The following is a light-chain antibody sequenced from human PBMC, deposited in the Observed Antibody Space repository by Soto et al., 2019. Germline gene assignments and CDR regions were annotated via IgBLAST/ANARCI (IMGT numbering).Light chain of an antibody. CDR1: SGHSNYA. CDR2: LNSDGSH. V-gene: IGLV4-69*01. J-gene: IGLJ2*01. Sequence: QSVLTQSPSASASQGASVKLTCTLSSGHSNYAIAWHQQQSEKGPRYLMKLNSDGSHSKGDGTPDRFSGSSSGAERYLTISSLQSEDEADYYCQTWGSGIVVFGGGTKLTVL. CDR3: QTWGSGIVV.